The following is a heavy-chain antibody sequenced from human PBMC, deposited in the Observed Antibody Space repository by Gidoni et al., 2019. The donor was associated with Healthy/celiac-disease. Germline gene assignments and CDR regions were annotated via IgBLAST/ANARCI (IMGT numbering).Heavy chain of an antibody. V-gene: IGHV3-9*01. CDR1: GFTFDDYA. Sequence: EVQLVESGGGLVQPGRSLRLSCAASGFTFDDYAMHWVRQAPGKGLEWVSGISWNSGSIGYADSVKGRFTISRDNAKNSLYLQMNSLRAEDTALYYCAKDMGYDSSGGWSYFDYWGQGTLVTVSS. CDR3: AKDMGYDSSGGWSYFDY. J-gene: IGHJ4*02. CDR2: ISWNSGSI. D-gene: IGHD3-22*01.